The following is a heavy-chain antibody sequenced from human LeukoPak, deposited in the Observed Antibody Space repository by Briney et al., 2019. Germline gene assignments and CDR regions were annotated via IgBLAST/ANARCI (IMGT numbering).Heavy chain of an antibody. CDR3: AKGAAAAGFDY. V-gene: IGHV3-23*01. CDR2: LSNSGDSR. J-gene: IGHJ4*02. D-gene: IGHD6-13*01. Sequence: PGGSLRLSCAASGFTFSSYAMSWVRQAPGKGLEWVSGLSNSGDSRYYADSVQGRFTIPRDNSKNTLYLQMNSLRAEDTAVYYCAKGAAAAGFDYWGQGALVTVSS. CDR1: GFTFSSYA.